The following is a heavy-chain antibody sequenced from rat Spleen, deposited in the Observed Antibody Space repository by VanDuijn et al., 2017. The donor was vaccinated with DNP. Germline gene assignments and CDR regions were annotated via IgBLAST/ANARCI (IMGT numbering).Heavy chain of an antibody. CDR2: ITSSGSDT. Sequence: EVQLVESGGDLVQPGRSLKLSCVASGFRFNNYWMTWIRQVPGKGLEWFASITSSGSDTYYPDSVKGRFTISRDNARNTLYLQMDSLRSEDTATYYCARHGAYYGYKGTMDAWGQGTSVTVSS. CDR1: GFRFNNYW. J-gene: IGHJ4*01. D-gene: IGHD1-9*01. V-gene: IGHV5-31*01. CDR3: ARHGAYYGYKGTMDA.